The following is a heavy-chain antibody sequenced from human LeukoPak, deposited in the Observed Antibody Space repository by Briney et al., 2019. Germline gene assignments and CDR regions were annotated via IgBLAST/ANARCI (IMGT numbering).Heavy chain of an antibody. D-gene: IGHD6-13*01. Sequence: GESLKISCKGSGYSFTSYWVGWVRQMPGKGLEWVGIIYPGDSDTRYSPSFQGQVTISADKSISTAYLQWSSLKASDTAMYYCARCIAAARANWFDPWGQGTLVTVSS. V-gene: IGHV5-51*01. CDR3: ARCIAAARANWFDP. J-gene: IGHJ5*02. CDR2: IYPGDSDT. CDR1: GYSFTSYW.